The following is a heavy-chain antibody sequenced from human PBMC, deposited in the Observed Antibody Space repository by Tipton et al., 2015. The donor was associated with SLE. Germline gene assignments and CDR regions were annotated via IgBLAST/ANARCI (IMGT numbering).Heavy chain of an antibody. CDR1: GFTFFRHD. V-gene: IGHV3-13*01. J-gene: IGHJ6*02. CDR3: VREGHNYDGSGYSYYYGLDV. Sequence: SLRLSCAASGFTFFRHDMHWVRQPTGKGLEWVAAAGTAGDTYFADSVKGRFTISRENAKNTFYLQMNNLRAEDTAVYYCVREGHNYDGSGYSYYYGLDVWGQGTTVTVSS. CDR2: AGTAGDT. D-gene: IGHD3-22*01.